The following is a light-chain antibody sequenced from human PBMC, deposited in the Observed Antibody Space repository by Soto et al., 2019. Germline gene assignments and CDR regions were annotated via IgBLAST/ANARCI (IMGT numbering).Light chain of an antibody. V-gene: IGKV3-11*01. CDR1: QSVTTY. J-gene: IGKJ2*01. Sequence: ETVLTQSPAALSLSPGERATLSCRASQSVTTYLAWYQQKPGQAPRLLIYDASTRATGIPARFSGSGSGTDFTLTISNLEPEDFAFYYCQQRSNWPPGYTFGQGTKLEIK. CDR2: DAS. CDR3: QQRSNWPPGYT.